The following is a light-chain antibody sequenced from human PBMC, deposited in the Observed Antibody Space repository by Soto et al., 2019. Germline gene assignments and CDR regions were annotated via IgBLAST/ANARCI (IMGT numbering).Light chain of an antibody. V-gene: IGKV3-11*01. CDR1: QSVHSY. Sequence: EIVLTQSPATLSLSPGEGATLSCRASQSVHSYVAWYQQKPGQAPRVLIYDTSNRAIGIPARFSGSGSGTDFTLSISSLEPEDFAVYYRQQRRSWPLTFGGGTKVDIK. CDR2: DTS. CDR3: QQRRSWPLT. J-gene: IGKJ4*01.